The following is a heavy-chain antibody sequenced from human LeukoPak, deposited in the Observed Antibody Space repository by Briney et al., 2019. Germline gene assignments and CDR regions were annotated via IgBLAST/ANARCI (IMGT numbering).Heavy chain of an antibody. CDR2: INPYSGGT. Sequence: RASVKVSCKASGYTFTDYYMHWVRQAPGQGREWMGRINPYSGGTNYAQKFQGRVTMTRDTSISTAYMELSRLKSDDTAVYYCARDYSSGWYVYWGQGTLVTVSS. J-gene: IGHJ4*02. CDR1: GYTFTDYY. CDR3: ARDYSSGWYVY. V-gene: IGHV1-2*06. D-gene: IGHD6-19*01.